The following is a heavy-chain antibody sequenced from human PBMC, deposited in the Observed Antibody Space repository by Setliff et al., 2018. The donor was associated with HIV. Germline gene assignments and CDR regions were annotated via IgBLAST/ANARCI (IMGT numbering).Heavy chain of an antibody. D-gene: IGHD1-1*01. CDR3: ATPHREREDDAFDI. Sequence: SETLSLTCNVSGFSIGDFYYWGWVRQPPGKGLEWVGSMYPNGRTYYNPSVKSRVTISVDTSKNQFFLKLSSVTAADTAMYYCATPHREREDDAFDIWGQGTKVNVSS. V-gene: IGHV4-38-2*02. J-gene: IGHJ3*02. CDR2: MYPNGRT. CDR1: GFSIGDFYY.